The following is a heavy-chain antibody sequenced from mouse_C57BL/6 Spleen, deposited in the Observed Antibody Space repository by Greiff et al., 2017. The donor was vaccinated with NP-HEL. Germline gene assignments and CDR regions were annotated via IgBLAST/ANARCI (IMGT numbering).Heavy chain of an antibody. D-gene: IGHD1-1*01. CDR1: GYTFTSYW. Sequence: QVHVKQPGAELVMPGASVKLSCKASGYTFTSYWMHWVKQRPGQGLEWIGEIDPSDSYTNYNQKFKGKSTLTVDKSSSTAYMQLSSLTSEDSAVYYCARGITTVVAPFDVWGTGTTVTVSS. J-gene: IGHJ1*03. CDR2: IDPSDSYT. V-gene: IGHV1-69*01. CDR3: ARGITTVVAPFDV.